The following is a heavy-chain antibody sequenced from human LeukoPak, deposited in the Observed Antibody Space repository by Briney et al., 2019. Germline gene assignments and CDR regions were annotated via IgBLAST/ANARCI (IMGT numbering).Heavy chain of an antibody. D-gene: IGHD3-9*01. J-gene: IGHJ4*02. CDR1: GYSFSSYW. CDR2: LNSGDFDT. V-gene: IGHV5-51*01. CDR3: ATHENYDMLTGLLLDY. Sequence: EASLKISCEGAGYSFSSYWNGCVSQLPGKGLEWMVFLNSGDFDTIYSPSFQGPVTISADKSISPVSLQWTSLKAADTAMYYCATHENYDMLTGLLLDYWGQGTLVTVSS.